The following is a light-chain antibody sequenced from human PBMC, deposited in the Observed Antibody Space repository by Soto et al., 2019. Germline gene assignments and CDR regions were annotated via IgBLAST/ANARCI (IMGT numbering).Light chain of an antibody. J-gene: IGLJ1*01. Sequence: SVLTQPITVSGSPGQSIKISCTGNSNDIGSYAYVCWYQQHPGKAPGLLIHGVHNRSSGISGRFSASMSGITASLTISGLQSEDEADYYCTAFSANRVYLFGPGTNVTVL. CDR1: SNDIGSYAY. CDR2: GVH. CDR3: TAFSANRVYL. V-gene: IGLV2-14*01.